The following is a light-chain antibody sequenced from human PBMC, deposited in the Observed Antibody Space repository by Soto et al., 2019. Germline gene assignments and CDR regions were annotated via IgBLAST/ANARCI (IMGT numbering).Light chain of an antibody. V-gene: IGKV3-11*01. CDR3: QQRSNWPTLT. J-gene: IGKJ4*01. CDR1: QSVSSY. CDR2: DAS. Sequence: EIVLTQSPATLSLSPGERATLSCRASQSVSSYLAWYQQKPGQAPRLLIYDASNRATGIPARFSGSGSGTDFTLTIISLEPEDCAVYYCQQRSNWPTLTFGGGTKVEIK.